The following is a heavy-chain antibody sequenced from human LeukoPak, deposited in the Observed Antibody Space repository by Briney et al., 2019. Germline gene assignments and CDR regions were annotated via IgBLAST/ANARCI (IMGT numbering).Heavy chain of an antibody. CDR1: GFTFSSYS. CDR2: ISSSSSYI. Sequence: GGSLRLSCAASGFTFSSYSMNWVRQAPGKGLEWVSSISSSSSYIYYADSVKGRFTISRDNAKNSLYLQMNSLRAEDTAVYYCAKLGDDDSSFLDYWGQGTLVTVSS. CDR3: AKLGDDDSSFLDY. D-gene: IGHD3-22*01. J-gene: IGHJ4*02. V-gene: IGHV3-21*01.